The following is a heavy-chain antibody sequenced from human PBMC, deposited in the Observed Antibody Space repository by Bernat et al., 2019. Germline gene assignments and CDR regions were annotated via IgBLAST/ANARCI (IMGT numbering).Heavy chain of an antibody. Sequence: EVQLLGSGGGLVQPGGSLRLSCAASGFTFINYAMSWVRQAPGKGLEWVSAISGSGGSTYYADSVKGRFTISRDNSKNTVYLQMNSLRAEDTALYYCAKDLSSRGYGSGSPAWFDPWGQGTLVTVSS. CDR1: GFTFINYA. J-gene: IGHJ5*02. CDR3: AKDLSSRGYGSGSPAWFDP. CDR2: ISGSGGST. D-gene: IGHD3-10*01. V-gene: IGHV3-23*01.